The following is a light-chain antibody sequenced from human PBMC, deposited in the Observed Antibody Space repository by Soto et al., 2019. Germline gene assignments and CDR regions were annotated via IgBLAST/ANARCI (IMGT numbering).Light chain of an antibody. CDR1: QGIGST. V-gene: IGKV3D-11*01. J-gene: IGKJ5*01. CDR2: GAS. CDR3: QKRYNWPIT. Sequence: EIVMTQSPATLSVSPGEGATLSCRASQGIGSTLAWYQHKPGQAPRLLIYGASSRATGIPDRFSGSGSGTDFTLTISSLEPEDFAVYYCQKRYNWPITFGQGTRLEIK.